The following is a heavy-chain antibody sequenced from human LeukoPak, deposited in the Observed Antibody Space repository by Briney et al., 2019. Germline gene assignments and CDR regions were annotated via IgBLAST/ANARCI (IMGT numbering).Heavy chain of an antibody. CDR2: IYTSGST. Sequence: PSETLCLTCTVSGGSISSGSYYWRWIRQPAGKGLEWIGRIYTSGSTNYNPSLKSRVTISVDTSKNQFSLKLSSVTAADTAVYYCASYYDSSGFDIWGQGTMVTVSS. CDR3: ASYYDSSGFDI. D-gene: IGHD3-22*01. J-gene: IGHJ3*02. CDR1: GGSISSGSYY. V-gene: IGHV4-61*02.